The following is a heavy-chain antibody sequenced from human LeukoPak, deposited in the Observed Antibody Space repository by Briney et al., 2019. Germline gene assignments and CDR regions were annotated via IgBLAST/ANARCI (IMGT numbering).Heavy chain of an antibody. CDR3: ARATSTAMGEYYFDY. V-gene: IGHV3-48*04. D-gene: IGHD5-18*01. J-gene: IGHJ4*02. CDR2: ISSSGSTI. Sequence: GGSLRLSCAASGFTFSSYAMSWVRQAPGKGLEWVSYISSSGSTIYYADSVKGRFTISRDNAKNSLYLQMNSLRAEDTAVYYCARATSTAMGEYYFDYWGQGTLVTVSS. CDR1: GFTFSSYA.